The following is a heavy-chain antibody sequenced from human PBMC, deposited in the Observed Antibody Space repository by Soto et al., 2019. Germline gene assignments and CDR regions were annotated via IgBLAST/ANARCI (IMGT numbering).Heavy chain of an antibody. D-gene: IGHD6-6*01. CDR3: VSGQLTRNWFDP. Sequence: KSSATLSLNLTVSGGSISSSSYHWCPIRQPPGKGLEWIGSTYYSGSTYYNPSLKSRVTISVDTSKNQFSLKLSSVTAADTAVYYCVSGQLTRNWFDPWGQGNLVTGSS. V-gene: IGHV4-39*01. CDR2: TYYSGST. J-gene: IGHJ5*02. CDR1: GGSISSSSYH.